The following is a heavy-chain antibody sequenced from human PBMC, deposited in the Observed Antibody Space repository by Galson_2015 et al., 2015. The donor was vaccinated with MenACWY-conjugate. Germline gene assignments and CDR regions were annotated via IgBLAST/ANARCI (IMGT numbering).Heavy chain of an antibody. CDR1: GFSISSTY. Sequence: SLRLSCAASGFSISSTYMSWVRQAPGGGLEWVSIIYSGGSTYYADSVKGRFTISRGNSKNTLYLQMNSLRAEDTALYYCALDTHSSPRNDHWGQGTLVTVSS. J-gene: IGHJ4*02. CDR2: IYSGGST. V-gene: IGHV3-53*01. CDR3: ALDTHSSPRNDH. D-gene: IGHD2-2*01.